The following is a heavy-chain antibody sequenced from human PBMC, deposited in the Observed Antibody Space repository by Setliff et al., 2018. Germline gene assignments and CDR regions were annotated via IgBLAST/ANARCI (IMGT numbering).Heavy chain of an antibody. Sequence: QPGGSLRLSCAASGFTFSDFGMTLVRQAPGKRLEWVSTISGTTGNTYFADSVKGRFTISRDNSQNTLYLQMNSLRAEDTAVYYCAKGRRGYSGYGNDLDYWGQGTPVTVSS. CDR3: AKGRRGYSGYGNDLDY. V-gene: IGHV3-23*01. CDR2: ISGTTGNT. J-gene: IGHJ4*02. CDR1: GFTFSDFG. D-gene: IGHD5-12*01.